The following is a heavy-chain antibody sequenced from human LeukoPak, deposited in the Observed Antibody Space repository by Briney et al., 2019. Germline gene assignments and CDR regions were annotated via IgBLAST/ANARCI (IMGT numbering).Heavy chain of an antibody. CDR2: IYSDGTT. D-gene: IGHD3-22*01. Sequence: PSETLSLTCTVSGVSISGSYWGWIRQPAGKGLEWIGRIYSDGTTNHNLSLRSRVTMSVDRSKNQFSLDLTFVTAADTAVYYCARYGYYNDSSGLGFFDLWGRGSLVTVSS. J-gene: IGHJ2*01. CDR3: ARYGYYNDSSGLGFFDL. CDR1: GVSISGSY. V-gene: IGHV4-4*07.